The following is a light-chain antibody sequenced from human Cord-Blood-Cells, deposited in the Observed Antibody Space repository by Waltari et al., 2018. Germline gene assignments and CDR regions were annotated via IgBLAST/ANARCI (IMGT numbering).Light chain of an antibody. V-gene: IGLV2-14*01. CDR1: RSDGGGYNY. Sequence: QSALTQPASVSGSPGQSITISCTGTRSDGGGYNYVSWYQQHPGKAPKRMIYDVSTRPSGVSNRFSGSKSGNTASLTISGLQAEDEADYYCSSYTSSSVVFGGGTKLTVL. CDR3: SSYTSSSVV. CDR2: DVS. J-gene: IGLJ2*01.